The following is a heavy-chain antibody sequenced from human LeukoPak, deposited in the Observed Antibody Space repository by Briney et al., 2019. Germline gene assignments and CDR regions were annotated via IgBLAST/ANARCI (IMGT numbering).Heavy chain of an antibody. V-gene: IGHV5-51*01. J-gene: IGHJ4*02. D-gene: IGHD3-10*01. CDR1: GYSFTSYW. Sequence: GESLKISCKGSGYSFTSYWIGWVRQMPGKGLEWMGIIYPGDSDTRYSPSFQGQVTISADKSISTAYLQWSSPKASDTAMYYCARQIAVDSVRGEFDYWGQGTLVTVSS. CDR3: ARQIAVDSVRGEFDY. CDR2: IYPGDSDT.